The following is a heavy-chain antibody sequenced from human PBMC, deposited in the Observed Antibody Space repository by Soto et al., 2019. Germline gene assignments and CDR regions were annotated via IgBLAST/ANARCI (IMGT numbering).Heavy chain of an antibody. CDR1: VGSISSYY. V-gene: IGHV4-59*01. CDR3: ARDYRYNCNYFGC. J-gene: IGHJ4*02. CDR2: IYYSGST. Sequence: SETLSLTCTVSVGSISSYYWSWIRQPPGKGLEWIGYIYYSGSTNYNPSLKSRVTISVDTSKNQFSLKLSSVTAADTAVYYCARDYRYNCNYFGCWGQGNLGTVS. D-gene: IGHD3-16*02.